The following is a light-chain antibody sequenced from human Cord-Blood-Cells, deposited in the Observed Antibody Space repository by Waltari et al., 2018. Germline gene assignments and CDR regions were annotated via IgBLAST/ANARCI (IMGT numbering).Light chain of an antibody. Sequence: DIVMTQSPLSLSVTPGEPASISGSSSQSLLHSNGYNHSYWYLQKPEQSPQLLIYLGSNRAAGVPDRFSGSGSGTDFTLKISRVEAADVRVYYCMQALQTPYTFGQGTKQEIK. V-gene: IGKV2-28*01. CDR2: LGS. CDR1: QSLLHSNGYNH. J-gene: IGKJ2*01. CDR3: MQALQTPYT.